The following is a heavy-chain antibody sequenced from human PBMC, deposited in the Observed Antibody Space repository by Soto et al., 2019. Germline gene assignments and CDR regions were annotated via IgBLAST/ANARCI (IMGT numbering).Heavy chain of an antibody. CDR2: IDPSDSYT. J-gene: IGHJ5*02. CDR3: ARRHSSSSAFDT. CDR1: GYSFTSYW. Sequence: PGESLKISCKGSGYSFTSYWISWVRQMPGKGLEWMGRIDPSDSYTNYSPSFQGHVTISADKSISTAYLQWSSLKASDTAMYYCARRHSSSSAFDTWGQGTLVTVPS. D-gene: IGHD6-13*01. V-gene: IGHV5-10-1*01.